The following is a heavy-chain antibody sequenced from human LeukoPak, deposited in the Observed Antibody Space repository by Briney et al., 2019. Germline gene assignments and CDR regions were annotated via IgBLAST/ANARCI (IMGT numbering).Heavy chain of an antibody. Sequence: GGSLRLSCAASGFTFSSYSMNWVRQASGKGLEWVGRIRSKASSYATAYAASVKGRFTISRDDSKNTAYLQMNSLKTEDTAVYYCTINYDFWSDYFDYWGQGTPVTVSS. J-gene: IGHJ4*02. CDR2: IRSKASSYAT. V-gene: IGHV3-73*01. CDR3: TINYDFWSDYFDY. D-gene: IGHD3-3*01. CDR1: GFTFSSYS.